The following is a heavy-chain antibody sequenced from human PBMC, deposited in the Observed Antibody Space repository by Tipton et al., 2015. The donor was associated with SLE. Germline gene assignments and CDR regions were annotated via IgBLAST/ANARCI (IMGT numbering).Heavy chain of an antibody. Sequence: TLSLTCSVSGAPLSRHYWTWIRQPPGNGLEWTGYIFFSGNTKYNPPLNSRITMSIDTSKDQFSLRLTSVTAADTAIYYCARSTNWNSAAYYFDLWGQGTLVTVS. V-gene: IGHV4-59*11. D-gene: IGHD1-1*01. J-gene: IGHJ4*02. CDR2: IFFSGNT. CDR3: ARSTNWNSAAYYFDL. CDR1: GAPLSRHY.